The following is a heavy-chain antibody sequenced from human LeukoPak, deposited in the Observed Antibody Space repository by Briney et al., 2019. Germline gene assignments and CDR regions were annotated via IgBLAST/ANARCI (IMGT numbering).Heavy chain of an antibody. D-gene: IGHD2-2*01. CDR1: GGSISSGSYY. CDR2: IYYSGST. V-gene: IGHV4-39*07. J-gene: IGHJ6*04. CDR3: ARDTDTSSLDV. Sequence: SETLSLTCTVSGGSISSGSYYWGWIRQPPGKGLEWIGSIYYSGSTYYNPSLKSRVTISVDTSKNQFSLKLSSVTAADTAVYYCARDTDTSSLDVWGKGTTVTVSS.